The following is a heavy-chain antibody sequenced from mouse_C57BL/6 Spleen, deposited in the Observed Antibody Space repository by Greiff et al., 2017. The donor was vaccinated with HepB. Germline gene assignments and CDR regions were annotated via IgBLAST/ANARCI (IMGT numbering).Heavy chain of an antibody. J-gene: IGHJ3*01. D-gene: IGHD2-2*01. V-gene: IGHV7-4*01. Sequence: EVQVVESGGGLVQPGASLRLSCAASGFTFTDYYMSWVRQPPGKAPEWLALIRNKANGYTTEYTASVKGRFTISRDNSQNILYLQMNTLRAEDSATYYCVKAVGMVTTGHGFAYWGQGTLVTVSA. CDR1: GFTFTDYY. CDR2: IRNKANGYTT. CDR3: VKAVGMVTTGHGFAY.